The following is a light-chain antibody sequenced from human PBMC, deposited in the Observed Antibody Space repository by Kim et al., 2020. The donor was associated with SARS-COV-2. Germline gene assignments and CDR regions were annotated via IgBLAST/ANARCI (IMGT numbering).Light chain of an antibody. V-gene: IGKV1-27*01. CDR3: QKYDNPPLT. CDR1: QGISNH. Sequence: DIQMTQSPSSLSASVGDRVTITCRASQGISNHLTWYQQKPGKAPHLLIYAASTLHSGVPSRFSGSGSGTDFTLTISSLQPEDIATYYCQKYDNPPLTFGQGTKVDIK. J-gene: IGKJ1*01. CDR2: AAS.